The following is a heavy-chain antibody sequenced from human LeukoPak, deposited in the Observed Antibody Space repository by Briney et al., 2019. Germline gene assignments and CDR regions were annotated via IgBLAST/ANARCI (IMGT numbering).Heavy chain of an antibody. Sequence: GGSLRLSCTASGFTFSSYAMHWVRQAPGKGLEYVAVISSNGGSTYYADSVKGRFTISRDNSKNTLYLQMSGLRPEDTAVYYCVKVPDYDVFAWGQGTLVTVSS. J-gene: IGHJ5*02. CDR1: GFTFSSYA. D-gene: IGHD3-3*01. V-gene: IGHV3-64D*06. CDR3: VKVPDYDVFA. CDR2: ISSNGGST.